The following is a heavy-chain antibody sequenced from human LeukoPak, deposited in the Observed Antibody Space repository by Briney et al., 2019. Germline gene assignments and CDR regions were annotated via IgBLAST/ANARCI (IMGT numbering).Heavy chain of an antibody. CDR2: IYHSGST. CDR1: GGSISSYY. J-gene: IGHJ5*02. V-gene: IGHV4-59*12. CDR3: SRLPDP. Sequence: SETLSLTCTVSGGSISSYYWSWIRQPPGKGLEWIGEIYHSGSTNYNPSLKSRVTISVDKSKNQISLKLSSVTAADTAVYYCSRLPDPWGQGTLVTVSS.